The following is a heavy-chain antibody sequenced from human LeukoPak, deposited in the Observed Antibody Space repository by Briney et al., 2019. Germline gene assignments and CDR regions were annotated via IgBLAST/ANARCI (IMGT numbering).Heavy chain of an antibody. CDR1: GFTFNIYR. J-gene: IGHJ5*02. V-gene: IGHV3-21*01. CDR2: ISGGSDYI. D-gene: IGHD2-15*01. Sequence: GGSLRLSCAASGFTFNIYRMNWVRQAPGKGLEWVSSISGGSDYINYADSVKGRFTVSRDNAKNSLFLQMSSLRDEDTAVYYCAGPYCTAGTCFSLTDSWGQGTLVTVFS. CDR3: AGPYCTAGTCFSLTDS.